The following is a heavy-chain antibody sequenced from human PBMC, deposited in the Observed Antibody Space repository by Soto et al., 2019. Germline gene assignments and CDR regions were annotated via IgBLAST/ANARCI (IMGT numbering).Heavy chain of an antibody. J-gene: IGHJ5*02. CDR3: ARAHGPSLGSCLDL. D-gene: IGHD2-2*01. CDR2: IWYDGGSE. CDR1: GFTFSAYG. Sequence: QVQLVESGGGVVQPGRSLRLSCAASGFTFSAYGMHWVRQAPGEGLEWVAVIWYDGGSEYYADSVEGRFTVSRDNAKNTVYLHMDTLRGDDTAVYYSARAHGPSLGSCLDLWGQGTLVTVSA. V-gene: IGHV3-33*01.